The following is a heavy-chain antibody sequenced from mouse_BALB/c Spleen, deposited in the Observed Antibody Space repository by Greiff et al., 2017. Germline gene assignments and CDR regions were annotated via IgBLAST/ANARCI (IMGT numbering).Heavy chain of an antibody. CDR1: GFSLTSYG. J-gene: IGHJ4*01. CDR2: IWAGGST. CDR3: ARATMITTAYYYAMDY. Sequence: VKLVESGPGLVAPSQSLSITCTVSGFSLTSYGVHWVRQPPGKGLEWLGVIWAGGSTNYNSALMSRLSISKDNSKSQVFLKMNSLQTDDTAMYYCARATMITTAYYYAMDYWGQGTSVTVSS. V-gene: IGHV2-9*02. D-gene: IGHD2-4*01.